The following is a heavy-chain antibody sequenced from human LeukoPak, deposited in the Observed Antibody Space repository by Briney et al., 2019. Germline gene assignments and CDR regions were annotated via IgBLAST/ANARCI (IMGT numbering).Heavy chain of an antibody. Sequence: SETLSLTCTVSGGSISSYYWSWIRQPPGKGLEWIGYIYYSGSTNYNPSLKSRVTISVDTSKNQFSLKLGSVTAADTAVYYCARRADQVFDYWGQGTLVTVSS. CDR1: GGSISSYY. CDR3: ARRADQVFDY. J-gene: IGHJ4*02. V-gene: IGHV4-59*08. CDR2: IYYSGST.